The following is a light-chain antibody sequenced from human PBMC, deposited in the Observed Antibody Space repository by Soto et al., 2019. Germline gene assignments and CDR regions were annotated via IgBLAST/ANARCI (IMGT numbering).Light chain of an antibody. J-gene: IGKJ2*01. CDR3: QQYNSHSSYT. V-gene: IGKV1-5*03. CDR1: QSISSW. CDR2: KAS. Sequence: DIQMTQSPSTLSASVEDRVTITCRASQSISSWLAWYQQKPGIAPKLLIYKASSLGSGVPSRFSGSGSRTDFTHTISSLHAEDFAIYYCQQYNSHSSYTFGQGTKLEIK.